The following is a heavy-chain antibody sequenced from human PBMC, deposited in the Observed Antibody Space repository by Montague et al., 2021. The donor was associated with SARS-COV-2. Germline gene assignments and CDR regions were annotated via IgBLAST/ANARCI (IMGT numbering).Heavy chain of an antibody. CDR3: TQERGPGRTTWHYCDH. V-gene: IGHV6-1*01. CDR2: TYYRSKWYN. CDR1: GDSVSSNIAA. J-gene: IGHJ4*02. D-gene: IGHD1-14*01. Sequence: CAISGDSVSSNIAAWNWIRQSPSRGLEWLGRTYYRSKWYNDYAVSVRSRITISPDTSKNQFSLQLNPVTPEDTAVYYCTQERGPGRTTWHYCDHWGQGTLVTVSS.